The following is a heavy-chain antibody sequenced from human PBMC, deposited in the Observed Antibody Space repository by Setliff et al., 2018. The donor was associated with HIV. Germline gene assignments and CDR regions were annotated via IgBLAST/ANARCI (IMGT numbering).Heavy chain of an antibody. V-gene: IGHV4-34*01. Sequence: KPSETLSLTCAVYGGSFSDNYWSWIRQSPGKGLEWIGEINHSGRTKYSPSLRSRVSISVDTSKNQFSLKLSSVTAADTAVYYCARMYSGYDWSPAGARTRYFDYWGQGTLVTVSS. CDR1: GGSFSDNY. D-gene: IGHD5-12*01. CDR2: INHSGRT. J-gene: IGHJ4*02. CDR3: ARMYSGYDWSPAGARTRYFDY.